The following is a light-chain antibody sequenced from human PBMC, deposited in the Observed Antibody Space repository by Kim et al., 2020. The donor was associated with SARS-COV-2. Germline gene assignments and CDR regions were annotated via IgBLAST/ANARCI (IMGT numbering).Light chain of an antibody. V-gene: IGLV3-21*04. Sequence: APGKTTRITIGGNNIGSKIVHRYQQKPGQAPVLVIYYDSDRPSGIPERFSGSNSWNTATLTISRVEAGDEADYYCQVWDSSSDHVVFGGGTQLTVL. CDR2: YDS. CDR1: NIGSKI. CDR3: QVWDSSSDHVV. J-gene: IGLJ2*01.